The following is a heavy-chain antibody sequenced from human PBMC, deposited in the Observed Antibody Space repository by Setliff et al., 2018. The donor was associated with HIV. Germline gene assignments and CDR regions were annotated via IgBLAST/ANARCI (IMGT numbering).Heavy chain of an antibody. Sequence: ASVNVSCKASGYTFTSYDINWVRQGTGQGLQWMGWMNPDSGNTGYAQKFQGRVTMTRNTSTSTAYMELSSLRSEDTAVYYCARVPPRWFGQLLYLQAFDYWGQGTLVTVSS. V-gene: IGHV1-8*01. J-gene: IGHJ4*02. CDR2: MNPDSGNT. CDR1: GYTFTSYD. CDR3: ARVPPRWFGQLLYLQAFDY. D-gene: IGHD3-10*01.